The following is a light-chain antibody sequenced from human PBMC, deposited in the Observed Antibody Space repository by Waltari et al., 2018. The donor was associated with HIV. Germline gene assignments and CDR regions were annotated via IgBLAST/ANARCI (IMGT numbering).Light chain of an antibody. Sequence: DIQMTQSPSSVSASVGDKVTITCRASQGINSWLAWYQQMPGKAPRLLIHAASILQSGVPSRFSGSGSGTDFTLTISSLQPEDFAIYYCQQAQSFPRITFGQGTRLDIK. CDR3: QQAQSFPRIT. J-gene: IGKJ5*01. CDR2: AAS. V-gene: IGKV1-12*01. CDR1: QGINSW.